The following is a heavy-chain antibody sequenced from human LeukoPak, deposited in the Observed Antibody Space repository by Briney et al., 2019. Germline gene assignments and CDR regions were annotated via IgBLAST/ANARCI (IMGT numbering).Heavy chain of an antibody. D-gene: IGHD6-19*01. Sequence: AGGSLRLSCAASGFTFRRHWMSWVRQAPGKGPEWVANMRDDGSEEFYVNSVKGRFSISRDNAKNSPYLQMNSLRAEDTAVYYCARGYRTVADPFDYWGQGTLVTVSS. J-gene: IGHJ4*02. V-gene: IGHV3-7*04. CDR2: MRDDGSEE. CDR1: GFTFRRHW. CDR3: ARGYRTVADPFDY.